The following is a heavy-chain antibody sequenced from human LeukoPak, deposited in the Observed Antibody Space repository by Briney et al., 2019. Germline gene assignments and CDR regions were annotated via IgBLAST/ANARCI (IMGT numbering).Heavy chain of an antibody. V-gene: IGHV3-21*01. Sequence: PGGSLRLSCAASGFTFSRYSMNWVRQAPGKGLEWVSSISTSSYIYYADSVKGRFTISRDSAKDSLFLQMNSLRAEDTAVYYCARALHDSSGYYFDYWGQGTLVTVSS. CDR1: GFTFSRYS. J-gene: IGHJ4*02. CDR2: ISTSSYI. D-gene: IGHD3-22*01. CDR3: ARALHDSSGYYFDY.